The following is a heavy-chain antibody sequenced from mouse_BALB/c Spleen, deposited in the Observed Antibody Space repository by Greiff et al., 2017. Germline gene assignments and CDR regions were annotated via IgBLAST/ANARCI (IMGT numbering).Heavy chain of an antibody. J-gene: IGHJ4*01. V-gene: IGHV14-3*02. Sequence: VQLQQSGAELVKPGASVKLSCTASGFNIKDTYMHWVKQRPEQGLEWIGRIDPANGNTKYDPKFQGKATITADTSSNTAYLQLSSLTSEDTAVYYGAYGNYYYNAMDYWGQGTPVTVSS. CDR1: GFNIKDTY. D-gene: IGHD2-1*01. CDR3: AYGNYYYNAMDY. CDR2: IDPANGNT.